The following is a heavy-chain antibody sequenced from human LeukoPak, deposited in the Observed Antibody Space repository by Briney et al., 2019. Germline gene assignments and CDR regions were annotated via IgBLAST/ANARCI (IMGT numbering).Heavy chain of an antibody. Sequence: PSETLTLTCTVSGGSISSGDYYWSWIRQPPGKGLEWIGYIYYSGSTYYNPSLKSRVTISVDTSKNQFSLKLTSVTAADTAMYYCARGLQTWSRDPFDYWGQGTLVTVSS. V-gene: IGHV4-30-4*01. CDR2: IYYSGST. CDR3: ARGLQTWSRDPFDY. CDR1: GGSISSGDYY. D-gene: IGHD2-8*01. J-gene: IGHJ4*02.